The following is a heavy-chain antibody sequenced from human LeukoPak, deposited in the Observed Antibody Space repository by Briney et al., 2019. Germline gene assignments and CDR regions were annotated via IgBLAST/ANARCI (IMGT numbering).Heavy chain of an antibody. CDR3: ARSCSGGGYDILTGYRPDYFDY. D-gene: IGHD3-9*01. Sequence: GGSLRLSCTASGFTVSSNYMSWVRQAPGKGLEWVSVIYSGGSTYYADSVKGRFTISRDNSKNTLYLQMNNLRAEDTAVYYCARSCSGGGYDILTGYRPDYFDYWGQGTLVTVSS. CDR2: IYSGGST. J-gene: IGHJ4*02. CDR1: GFTVSSNY. V-gene: IGHV3-66*01.